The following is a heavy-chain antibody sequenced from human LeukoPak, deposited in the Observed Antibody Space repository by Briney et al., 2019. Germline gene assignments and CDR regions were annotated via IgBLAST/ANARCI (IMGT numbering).Heavy chain of an antibody. D-gene: IGHD3-22*01. CDR3: AKGPLKYYYDSSGNKGPFDY. CDR1: GFTFSSYG. Sequence: GGSLRLSCAASGFTFSSYGMHWVRQAPGKGLGWVAVISYDGSNKYYADSVKGRFTISRDNSKNTLYLQMNSLRAEDTAVYYCAKGPLKYYYDSSGNKGPFDYWGQGTLVTVSS. V-gene: IGHV3-30*18. CDR2: ISYDGSNK. J-gene: IGHJ4*02.